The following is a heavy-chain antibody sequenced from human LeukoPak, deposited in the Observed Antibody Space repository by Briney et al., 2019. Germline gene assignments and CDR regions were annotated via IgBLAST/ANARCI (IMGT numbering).Heavy chain of an antibody. CDR3: ARDGSHSTHLDY. V-gene: IGHV3-7*01. CDR1: GFTFSRHW. J-gene: IGHJ4*02. CDR2: IKQDGSER. D-gene: IGHD2/OR15-2a*01. Sequence: GGSLRLSCATSGFTFSRHWMTWVRQAPGKGPEWVANIKQDGSERYYVHSVRGRFTISRDNAKNALYLQMNSLRAEDTAVYYCARDGSHSTHLDYWGQGILVTVSS.